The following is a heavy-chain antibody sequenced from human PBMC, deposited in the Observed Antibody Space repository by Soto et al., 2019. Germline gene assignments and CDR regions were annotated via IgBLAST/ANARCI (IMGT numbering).Heavy chain of an antibody. J-gene: IGHJ6*02. CDR2: ISYDGYLK. Sequence: QGQLVESGGGVVQPGRSLRLSCEASGFTFSKYGMQWVRQAPGKGLEWVAVISYDGYLKYYVDSVKGRFTVARDNSKNTLFLEMNSLRVEDTAVYFCAKDFKVSGSHYGTLNYYYGMDVWGRGTTVTVSS. V-gene: IGHV3-30*18. CDR1: GFTFSKYG. CDR3: AKDFKVSGSHYGTLNYYYGMDV. D-gene: IGHD3-10*01.